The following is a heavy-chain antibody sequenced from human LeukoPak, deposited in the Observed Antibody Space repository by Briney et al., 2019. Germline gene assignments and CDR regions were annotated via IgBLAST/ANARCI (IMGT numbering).Heavy chain of an antibody. Sequence: SETLSLTCAVYGGSFSGYYWSWIRQPPGKGLEWIGEINHSGSTNYNPSLKSRVTISVDTSKNQFSLKLSSVTAADTAVYYCARSSVGTFDYWGQGTLVTVSS. V-gene: IGHV4-34*01. D-gene: IGHD5/OR15-5a*01. CDR3: ARSSVGTFDY. CDR2: INHSGST. J-gene: IGHJ4*02. CDR1: GGSFSGYY.